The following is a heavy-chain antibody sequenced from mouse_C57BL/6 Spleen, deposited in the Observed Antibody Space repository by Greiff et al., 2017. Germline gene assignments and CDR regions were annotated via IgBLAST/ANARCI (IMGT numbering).Heavy chain of an antibody. D-gene: IGHD2-1*01. CDR2: ISDGGSYT. Sequence: EVMLVESGGGLVKPGGSLKLSCAASGFTFSSYAMSWVRQTPEKRLEWVATISDGGSYTYYPDNVKGRFTISRDNAKNNLYLQMSHLKSEDTAMYYCARDGDGTRFDYWGQGTTLTVSS. CDR3: ARDGDGTRFDY. V-gene: IGHV5-4*01. J-gene: IGHJ2*01. CDR1: GFTFSSYA.